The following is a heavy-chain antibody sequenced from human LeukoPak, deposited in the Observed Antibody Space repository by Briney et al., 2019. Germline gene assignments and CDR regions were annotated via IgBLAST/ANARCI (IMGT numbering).Heavy chain of an antibody. J-gene: IGHJ3*02. V-gene: IGHV3-33*01. CDR1: GFTFSSYG. D-gene: IGHD3-10*01. Sequence: GGSLRLSCAASGFTFSSYGMHWVRQAPAKGLAGVAVIWYDGSNKYYADSVKGRFTISRDNSKNTLYLQMNSLRAEDTAVYYCAREGRLARGAFDIWGQGTMVTVSS. CDR2: IWYDGSNK. CDR3: AREGRLARGAFDI.